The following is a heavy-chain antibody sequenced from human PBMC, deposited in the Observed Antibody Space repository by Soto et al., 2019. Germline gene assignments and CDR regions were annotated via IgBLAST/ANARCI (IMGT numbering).Heavy chain of an antibody. V-gene: IGHV6-1*01. CDR1: GDSFSSNSAA. J-gene: IGHJ6*03. D-gene: IGHD3-3*01. CDR3: ARVPSDFWSGEAYYYYYMDV. Sequence: SETLSLTCAISGDSFSSNSAAWNWIRQSPSRGLEWLGSTYYRSKWYNDYAVSVKSRITINPDTSKNQFSLKLNSVTPEDTAVYYCARVPSDFWSGEAYYYYYMDVWGKGTTVTVSS. CDR2: TYYRSKWYN.